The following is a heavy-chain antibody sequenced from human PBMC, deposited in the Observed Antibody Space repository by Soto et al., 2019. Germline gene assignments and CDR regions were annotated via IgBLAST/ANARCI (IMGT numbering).Heavy chain of an antibody. Sequence: SETMSLTCTVSGGSISSYCLSWIRQPPGKGLEWIGYIYYSGSTNYNPSLKSRVTISVDTSKNQFSLKLSSVTAADTAVYYCARDLVRGVYGMDVWGQGTTVTVSS. CDR3: ARDLVRGVYGMDV. V-gene: IGHV4-59*01. CDR1: GGSISSYC. J-gene: IGHJ6*02. D-gene: IGHD3-10*01. CDR2: IYYSGST.